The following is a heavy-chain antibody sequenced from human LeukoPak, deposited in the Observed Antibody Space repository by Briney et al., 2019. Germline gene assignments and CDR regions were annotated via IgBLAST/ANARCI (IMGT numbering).Heavy chain of an antibody. D-gene: IGHD2-15*01. CDR1: GFSVGTNY. J-gene: IGHJ3*02. V-gene: IGHV3-53*01. CDR2: IYSGDNT. Sequence: GGSLRLSCAASGFSVGTNYMTWVRQAPGKGLEWVSVIYSGDNTYYADSVKGRFTISRDTPKNTLYLQMNSLRAEDTAVYYCARDRGAGYCSGGRCRGAFDIWGQGTMVTVSS. CDR3: ARDRGAGYCSGGRCRGAFDI.